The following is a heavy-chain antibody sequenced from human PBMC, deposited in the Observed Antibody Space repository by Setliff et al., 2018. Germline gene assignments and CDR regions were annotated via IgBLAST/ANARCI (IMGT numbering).Heavy chain of an antibody. CDR1: GDSINTPTYH. Sequence: SETLSLTCTVSGDSINTPTYHWGWVRQPPGKGLEWIGLIYYTGITYYNPSLKSRVTISEDMSENQISLKLNPVTAADTAVYYCASNPFNSGPPYYFDYWGQGTLVTVSS. CDR2: IYYTGIT. CDR3: ASNPFNSGPPYYFDY. D-gene: IGHD6-19*01. V-gene: IGHV4-39*01. J-gene: IGHJ4*02.